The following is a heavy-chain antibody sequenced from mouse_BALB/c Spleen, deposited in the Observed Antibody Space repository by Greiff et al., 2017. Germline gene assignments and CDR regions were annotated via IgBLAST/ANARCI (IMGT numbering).Heavy chain of an antibody. CDR3: ARWGDRYFDY. J-gene: IGHJ2*01. CDR1: GFTFSSFG. Sequence: EVQLQESGGGLVQPGGSRKLSCAASGFTFSSFGMHWVRQAPEKGLEWVAYISSGSSTIYYADTVKGRFTISRDNPKNTLFLQMTSLRSEDTAMYYCARWGDRYFDYWGQGTTLTVSS. D-gene: IGHD3-3*01. CDR2: ISSGSSTI. V-gene: IGHV5-17*02.